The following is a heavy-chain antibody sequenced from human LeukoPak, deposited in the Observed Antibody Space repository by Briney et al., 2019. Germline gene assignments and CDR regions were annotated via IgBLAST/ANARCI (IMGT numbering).Heavy chain of an antibody. CDR1: GFTFSSYS. CDR2: ISSSSPYI. D-gene: IGHD3-22*01. V-gene: IGHV3-21*04. Sequence: GGSLRLSCVVSGFTFSSYSMTWVRQAPGKGLEWVSSISSSSPYIYYVAHVKGRFTITRDNSTKTLYLQMNSLRAEDTAVYYGSKIRTYYYDSSVYPTENWGQGTLVTVSS. CDR3: SKIRTYYYDSSVYPTEN. J-gene: IGHJ4*02.